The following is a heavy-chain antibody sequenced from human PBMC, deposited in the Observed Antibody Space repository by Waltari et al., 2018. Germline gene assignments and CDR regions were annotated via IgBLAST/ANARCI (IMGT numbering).Heavy chain of an antibody. V-gene: IGHV3-74*01. CDR2: INSDGSST. J-gene: IGHJ3*02. CDR1: GFPFSYYW. D-gene: IGHD5-18*01. CDR3: ASGGYSYGADAFDI. Sequence: EVQLVESGGGLVQPGGSLRLSCAASGFPFSYYWRHWVRQAPGKGLVWVSRINSDGSSTTYADSVKGRFTISRDNAKNTLYLQMNSLRAEDTAVYYCASGGYSYGADAFDIWGQGTMVTVSS.